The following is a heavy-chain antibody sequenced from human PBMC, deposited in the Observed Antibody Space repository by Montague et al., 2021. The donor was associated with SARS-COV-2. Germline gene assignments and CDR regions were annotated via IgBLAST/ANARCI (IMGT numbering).Heavy chain of an antibody. CDR1: GGSITNNIDY. D-gene: IGHD3-22*01. V-gene: IGHV4-39*02. J-gene: IGHJ3*01. Sequence: SETLSLTCTVSGGSITNNIDYWAWIRQPPGKGLEWIGSIYYTGNTYYXPSLKSRVTISVVTSKNHFTLKLSSVTAAETAVYYCARLKRYFDSSGFPSAFDFWGQGTKVTVSS. CDR3: ARLKRYFDSSGFPSAFDF. CDR2: IYYTGNT.